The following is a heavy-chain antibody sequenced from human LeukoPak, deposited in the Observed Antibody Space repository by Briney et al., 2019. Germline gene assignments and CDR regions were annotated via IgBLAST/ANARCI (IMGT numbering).Heavy chain of an antibody. V-gene: IGHV1-18*01. CDR3: ARDVYYYDSSVYSAEFDY. CDR2: ISAYNGNT. Sequence: ASVKVSCKASGYTFTSYGISWVRQAPGQGLEWMGWISAYNGNTNYAQKLQGRVTMTTDTSTSTAYMELRSLRSDDTAVYYCARDVYYYDSSVYSAEFDYWGQRTLVTVSS. CDR1: GYTFTSYG. D-gene: IGHD3-22*01. J-gene: IGHJ4*02.